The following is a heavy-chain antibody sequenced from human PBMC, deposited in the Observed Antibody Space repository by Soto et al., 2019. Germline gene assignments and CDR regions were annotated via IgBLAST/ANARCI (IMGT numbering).Heavy chain of an antibody. CDR2: ISGSGGST. D-gene: IGHD3-9*01. Sequence: GGSQRLSCTASGFTFRSYAMSWVRQAPGKGLEWVSAISGSGGSTYYADSVKGRFTISRDNSKNTLYLQMNSLRAEDTAVYYCAKEGVDILTGYYHFDYWGQGTLVTVSS. V-gene: IGHV3-23*01. CDR3: AKEGVDILTGYYHFDY. J-gene: IGHJ4*02. CDR1: GFTFRSYA.